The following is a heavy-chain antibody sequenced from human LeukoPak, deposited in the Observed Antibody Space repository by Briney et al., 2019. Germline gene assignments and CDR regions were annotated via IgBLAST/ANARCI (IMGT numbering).Heavy chain of an antibody. Sequence: PGGSLRLSCAASGFTLSPYSMNWVRQAPGQGLEWVSVISDSGDYTSYADSVRGRFTISRDNSRNTLYLQMISLRPEDTAVYYCAKDTSIGKYCTNGVCSPFDYWGQGTLVTVSS. CDR2: ISDSGDYT. J-gene: IGHJ4*02. CDR3: AKDTSIGKYCTNGVCSPFDY. V-gene: IGHV3-23*01. D-gene: IGHD2-8*01. CDR1: GFTLSPYS.